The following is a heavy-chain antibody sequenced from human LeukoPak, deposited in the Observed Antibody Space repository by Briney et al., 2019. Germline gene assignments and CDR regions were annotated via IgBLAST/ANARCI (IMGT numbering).Heavy chain of an antibody. CDR2: ISAYNGNT. CDR1: GYTFTSYG. J-gene: IGHJ6*02. D-gene: IGHD4-23*01. CDR3: ASRGGYSVTTLVYYGMDV. V-gene: IGHV1-18*01. Sequence: EASVKVSCKASGYTFTSYGISWVRQAPGQGLEWMGWISAYNGNTNYAQKLQGRVTMTTDTSTSTAYMELRSLRSDDTAVYYCASRGGYSVTTLVYYGMDVWGQGTTVTVSS.